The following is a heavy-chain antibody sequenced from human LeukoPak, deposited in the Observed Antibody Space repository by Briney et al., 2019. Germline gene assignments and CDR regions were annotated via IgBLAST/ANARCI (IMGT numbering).Heavy chain of an antibody. J-gene: IGHJ4*02. CDR1: GFSFGFYG. CDR3: AKVTSNLGYFDY. D-gene: IGHD7-27*01. Sequence: PGGSLRLSCAASGFSFGFYGLHWVRQAPGKGLEWVAFIRTDGSIDYYADSVRGRFTISRDNSKNTLYLQMNSLRAEDTAVYYCAKVTSNLGYFDYWGQGTLVTVSS. V-gene: IGHV3-30*02. CDR2: IRTDGSID.